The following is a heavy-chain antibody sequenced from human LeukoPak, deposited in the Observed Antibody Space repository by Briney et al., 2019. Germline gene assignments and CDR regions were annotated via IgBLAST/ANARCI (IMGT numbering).Heavy chain of an antibody. V-gene: IGHV3-21*01. Sequence: SGGSLRLPCAASGFTFSSYSMNWVRQAPGKGLEWVSSISSSSSYIYYADSVKGRFTISRDNAKNSLYLQMNSLRAEDTAVYYCARDAGSRIQLWLRSYYYMDVWGKGTTVTVSS. CDR3: ARDAGSRIQLWLRSYYYMDV. CDR2: ISSSSSYI. D-gene: IGHD5-18*01. J-gene: IGHJ6*03. CDR1: GFTFSSYS.